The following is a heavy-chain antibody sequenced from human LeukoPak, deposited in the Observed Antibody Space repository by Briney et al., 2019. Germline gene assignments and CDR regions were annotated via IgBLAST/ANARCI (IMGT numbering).Heavy chain of an antibody. CDR3: ARDEIMVRGVIITPSPD. Sequence: GASVKVSCKASGYTFTGYCMHWVRQAPGQGLEWVGWINPNSGGTNYAQKFQGRVTMTRDTSISTAYMELSRLRSDDTAVYYCARDEIMVRGVIITPSPDWGQGTLVTVSS. J-gene: IGHJ4*02. CDR2: INPNSGGT. V-gene: IGHV1-2*02. CDR1: GYTFTGYC. D-gene: IGHD3-10*01.